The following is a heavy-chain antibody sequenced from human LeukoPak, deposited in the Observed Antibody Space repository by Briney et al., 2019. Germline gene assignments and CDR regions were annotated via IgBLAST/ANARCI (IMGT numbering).Heavy chain of an antibody. CDR1: GRSISNYY. CDR3: ARGPSYYYGMDV. CDR2: FYKNGDT. V-gene: IGHV4-4*07. Sequence: PSETLSLICTVSGRSISNYYWSWLRQPAGKGLEWIGHFYKNGDTNYNPSLKSRVTMSADSSNNQLSLELRSVTAADTAVYYCARGPSYYYGMDVWGQGTTVTVSS. J-gene: IGHJ6*02.